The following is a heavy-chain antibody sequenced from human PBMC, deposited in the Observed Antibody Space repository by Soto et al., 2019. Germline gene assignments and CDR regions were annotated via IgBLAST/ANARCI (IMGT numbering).Heavy chain of an antibody. Sequence: GGSLRLSCAASGFTFSSYSMNWVRQAPGKGLEWVSSISSSSSYIYYADSVKGRFTISRDNAKNSLYLQMNSLRAEDTAVYYCARDLETGLAAGGSFDYWGQGTLVTVSS. CDR1: GFTFSSYS. V-gene: IGHV3-21*01. CDR3: ARDLETGLAAGGSFDY. CDR2: ISSSSSYI. D-gene: IGHD6-13*01. J-gene: IGHJ4*02.